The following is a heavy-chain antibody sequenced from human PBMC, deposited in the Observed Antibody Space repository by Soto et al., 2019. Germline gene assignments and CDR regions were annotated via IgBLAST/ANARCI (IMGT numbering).Heavy chain of an antibody. J-gene: IGHJ4*02. CDR1: GGSISSYY. Sequence: PSETLSLTCTVSGGSISSYYWSWIRQPPGKGLEWIGYIYYSGSTNYNPSLKSRVTISVDTSKNQFSLKLSSVTAADTAVYYCARGRGIAAAVDYWGQGTLVTVSS. CDR3: ARGRGIAAAVDY. V-gene: IGHV4-59*01. CDR2: IYYSGST. D-gene: IGHD6-13*01.